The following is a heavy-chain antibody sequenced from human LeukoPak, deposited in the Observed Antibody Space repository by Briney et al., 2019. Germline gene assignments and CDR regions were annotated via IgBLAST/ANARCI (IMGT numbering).Heavy chain of an antibody. CDR1: GFTFSSYA. V-gene: IGHV4-38-2*01. CDR3: ARAGGYGLIDY. CDR2: IYHSGTTYSGGT. Sequence: GSLRLSCAASGFTFSSYAMSWVRQAPGKGLEWIGSIYHSGTTYSGGTYYNPSLKSRVTISLDTSKNQFSLKVGSMTAADTAVYYCARAGGYGLIDYWGQGTMVTVSS. D-gene: IGHD5-18*01. J-gene: IGHJ4*02.